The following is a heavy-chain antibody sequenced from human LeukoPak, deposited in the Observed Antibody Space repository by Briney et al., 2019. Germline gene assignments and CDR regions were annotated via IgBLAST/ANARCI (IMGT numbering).Heavy chain of an antibody. D-gene: IGHD1-26*01. J-gene: IGHJ4*02. Sequence: SETLSLTCTVCGGSISSYYWSELRQPPGKGLDWIGYIYSSGSTYSNPSLKRRVTVSVDTSKNQFSLKLTSVIAADTAVYYCARAALVGATLFDWGQGTLVTVSS. V-gene: IGHV4-59*01. CDR2: IYSSGST. CDR3: ARAALVGATLFD. CDR1: GGSISSYY.